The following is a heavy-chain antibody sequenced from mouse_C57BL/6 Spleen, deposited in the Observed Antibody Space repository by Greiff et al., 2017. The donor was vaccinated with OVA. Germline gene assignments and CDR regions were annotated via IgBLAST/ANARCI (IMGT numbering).Heavy chain of an antibody. J-gene: IGHJ4*01. CDR3: TTRVVATTRAMDY. V-gene: IGHV14-4*01. CDR2: IDPENGDT. Sequence: VQLQQSGAELVRPGASVKLSCTASGFNIKDDYMHWVKQRPEQGLEWIGWIDPENGDTEYASKFQGKATITADTSSNTAYLQLSSLTSEDTAVYYCTTRVVATTRAMDYWGQGTSVTVSS. D-gene: IGHD1-1*01. CDR1: GFNIKDDY.